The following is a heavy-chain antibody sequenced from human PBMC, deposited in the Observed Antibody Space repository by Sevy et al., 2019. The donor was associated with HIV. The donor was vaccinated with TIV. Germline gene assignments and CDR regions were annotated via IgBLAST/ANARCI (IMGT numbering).Heavy chain of an antibody. CDR2: ISSSSSTI. V-gene: IGHV3-48*01. CDR1: GFTFSSYS. J-gene: IGHJ4*02. CDR3: ARDAPNYYDSSGDLDY. D-gene: IGHD3-22*01. Sequence: GGSLRLSCAASGFTFSSYSMNWVRQAPGKGLEWVSYISSSSSTIYYADSVKGRFTISRDNAKNSLYLQMNSLRAEDTAVYYCARDAPNYYDSSGDLDYWGQGTLVTVSS.